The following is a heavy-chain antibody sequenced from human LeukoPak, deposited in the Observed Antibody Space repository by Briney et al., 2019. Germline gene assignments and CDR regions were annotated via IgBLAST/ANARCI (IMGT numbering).Heavy chain of an antibody. D-gene: IGHD3-10*01. CDR3: AREVRVWFDA. CDR2: IYYTGST. Sequence: SQTLSLTCTIAGGSLNIYYRSWIRPPAGNGLEWIGPIYYTGSTDYNPSLESRSSIPEAPSKTQPSLNLNSVTATDAAVYYWAREVRVWFDAWGQGTLVTVSS. J-gene: IGHJ5*02. V-gene: IGHV4-59*01. CDR1: GGSLNIYY.